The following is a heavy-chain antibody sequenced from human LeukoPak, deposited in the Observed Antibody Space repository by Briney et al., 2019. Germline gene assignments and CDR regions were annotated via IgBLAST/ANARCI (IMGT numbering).Heavy chain of an antibody. CDR1: GYTFTSYD. CDR2: MNPNSGNT. CDR3: ARGRRSSGWLVY. Sequence: ASVKVSCKASGYTFTSYDINWVRQATGQGLEWMGWMNPNSGNTGYAQKFQGRVTMTRNTSISTAYMELSSLRSEDTAVYYCARGRRSSGWLVYWGQGTLVTVSS. D-gene: IGHD6-19*01. V-gene: IGHV1-8*01. J-gene: IGHJ4*02.